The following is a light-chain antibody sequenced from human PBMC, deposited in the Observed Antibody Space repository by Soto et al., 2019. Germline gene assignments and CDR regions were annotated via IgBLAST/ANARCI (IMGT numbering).Light chain of an antibody. V-gene: IGLV1-47*01. CDR2: RNN. Sequence: QSVLTQPPSASGTPGQKVTISCSGSNSNIGSDFVFWFQQLPGTAPILLIYRNNQRPSGVPDRSSGSKSGTSASLAISGLRSEDEADYYCVSWDASLSAWVFGGGTKLTVL. CDR3: VSWDASLSAWV. CDR1: NSNIGSDF. J-gene: IGLJ3*02.